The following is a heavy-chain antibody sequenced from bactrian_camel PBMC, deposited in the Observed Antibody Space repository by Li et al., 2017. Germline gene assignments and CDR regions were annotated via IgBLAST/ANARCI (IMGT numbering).Heavy chain of an antibody. CDR3: KTFGVQPPWGRCGD. V-gene: IGHV3S53*01. CDR1: PSSFIIDC. D-gene: IGHD3*01. CDR2: IDSNGVT. J-gene: IGHJ4*01. Sequence: HVQLVESGGGSVQAGGSLTLSCVASPSSFIIDCMGWYRQGPGKEREVVADIDSNGVTTYADSVKGRFAISSDRAGDTVFLQMDSLKPDDTAMYSCKTFGVQPPWGRCGDWGQGTQVTVS.